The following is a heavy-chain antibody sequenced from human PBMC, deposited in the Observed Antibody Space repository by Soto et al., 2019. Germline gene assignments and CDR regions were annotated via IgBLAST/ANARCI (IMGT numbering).Heavy chain of an antibody. CDR2: IYYSGST. V-gene: IGHV4-59*01. CDR1: GGSISSYY. J-gene: IGHJ4*02. CDR3: ARASYYYDGLDS. Sequence: ETLSLTCTVSGGSISSYYWTWIRQPPGKGLEWIGYIYYSGSTNYNPSLKSRVTISVDSSKNQFSLNLSSVTAADTAVYYCARASYYYDGLDSWGQGTLVTVSS. D-gene: IGHD3-22*01.